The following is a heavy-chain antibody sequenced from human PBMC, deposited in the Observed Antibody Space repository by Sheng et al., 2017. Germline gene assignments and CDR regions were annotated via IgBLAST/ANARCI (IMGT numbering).Heavy chain of an antibody. V-gene: IGHV3-30*04. J-gene: IGHJ6*02. D-gene: IGHD3-10*01. CDR3: ARGGRIIWFGELPDYYYGMDV. CDR2: ISYDGSNK. CDR1: GFTFSSYA. Sequence: QVQLVESGGGVVQPGRSLRLSCAASGFTFSSYAMHWVRQAPGKGLEWVAVISYDGSNKYYADSVKGRFTISRDNSKNTLYLQMNSLRAEDTAVYYCARGGRIIWFGELPDYYYGMDVWGQGTTVTVSS.